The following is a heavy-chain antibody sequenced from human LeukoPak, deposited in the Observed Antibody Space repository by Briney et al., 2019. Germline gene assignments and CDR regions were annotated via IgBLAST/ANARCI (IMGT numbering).Heavy chain of an antibody. CDR1: GFTVSSNY. J-gene: IGHJ4*02. CDR3: ARDLGHTGDSPMGFDY. CDR2: IYSGGST. V-gene: IGHV3-66*01. D-gene: IGHD1-14*01. Sequence: GGSLRLSCAASGFTVSSNYMSWVRQAPGKGLEWVSVIYSGGSTYYADSVKGRFTISRDNSKNTLYLQMNSLRAEDTAVYYCARDLGHTGDSPMGFDYWGQGTLVTVSS.